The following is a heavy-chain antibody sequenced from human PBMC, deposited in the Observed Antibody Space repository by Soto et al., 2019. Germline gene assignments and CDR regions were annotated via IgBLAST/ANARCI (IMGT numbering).Heavy chain of an antibody. V-gene: IGHV1-69*01. CDR3: ASGGTTVNRRFDF. Sequence: QVVQSGAEVEKPGSSVRVSCKASGGTSSSYAITWMRQAPGQGLEWMGGIIPILDTTDYAQKFQGRVTSTADESTSTVYMELSSLTSEDTAVYYCASGGTTVNRRFDFWGQGTLVTVSS. J-gene: IGHJ4*02. D-gene: IGHD4-4*01. CDR1: GGTSSSYA. CDR2: IIPILDTT.